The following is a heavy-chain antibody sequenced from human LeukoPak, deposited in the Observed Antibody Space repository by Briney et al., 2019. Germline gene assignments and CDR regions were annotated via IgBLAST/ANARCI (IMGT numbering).Heavy chain of an antibody. Sequence: GGSLRLSCAASGFTFSSYSMNWVRQAPGKGLEWIAYISGSSDIIYYADSVRGRFTISRDNAKNSLYLQMNSLRAEDTAVYYCARVGGYSSSWYQKLYYYYMDVWGKGTTVTVSS. J-gene: IGHJ6*03. CDR1: GFTFSSYS. CDR3: ARVGGYSSSWYQKLYYYYMDV. V-gene: IGHV3-48*04. CDR2: ISGSSDII. D-gene: IGHD6-13*01.